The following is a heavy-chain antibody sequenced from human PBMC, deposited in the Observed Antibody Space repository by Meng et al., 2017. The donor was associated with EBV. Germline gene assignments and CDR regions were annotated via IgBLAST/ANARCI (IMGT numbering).Heavy chain of an antibody. D-gene: IGHD3-10*01. CDR2: LIPMSGAP. CDR3: ASESGRGFTPDF. CDR1: GGTFRSDA. J-gene: IGHJ4*02. Sequence: QVQEEQAGAEVKRPGSSVKISCKTSGGTFRSDAGSWVRQGPGQGLEWLGGLIPMSGAPHYAQKFQDRVTITADEYTRTHYMELSSLRSDDTAMYYCASESGRGFTPDFWGQGTLVTVSS. V-gene: IGHV1-69*01.